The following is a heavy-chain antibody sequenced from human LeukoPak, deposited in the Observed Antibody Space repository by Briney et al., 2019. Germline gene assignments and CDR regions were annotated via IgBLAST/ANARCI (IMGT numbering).Heavy chain of an antibody. V-gene: IGHV3-30*09. CDR2: ISYDGSNK. J-gene: IGHJ4*02. CDR3: AKGTEYSSSWYNY. D-gene: IGHD6-13*01. Sequence: GGSLRLSCAASGFTFNNYIIHRVRQAPGKGLEWVALISYDGSNKFYADSVKGRFAISRDNSKNTVYLQMNTLRPEDTAVYYCAKGTEYSSSWYNYWGQGTLVTVSS. CDR1: GFTFNNYI.